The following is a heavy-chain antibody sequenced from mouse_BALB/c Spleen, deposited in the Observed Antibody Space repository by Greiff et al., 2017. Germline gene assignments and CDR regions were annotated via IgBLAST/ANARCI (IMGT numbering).Heavy chain of an antibody. J-gene: IGHJ3*01. CDR2: ISDGGSYT. D-gene: IGHD3-3*01. CDR1: GFTFSDYY. Sequence: EVQVVESGGGLVKPGGSLKLSCAASGFTFSDYYMYWVRQTPEKRLEWVATISDGGSYTYYPDSVKGRFTISRDNAKNNLYLQMSSLKSEDTAMYYCARGRGRVFAYWGQGTLVTVSA. V-gene: IGHV5-4*02. CDR3: ARGRGRVFAY.